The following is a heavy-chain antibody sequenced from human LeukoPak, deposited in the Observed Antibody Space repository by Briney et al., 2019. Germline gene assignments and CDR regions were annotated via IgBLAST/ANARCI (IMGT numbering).Heavy chain of an antibody. J-gene: IGHJ1*01. D-gene: IGHD6-13*01. Sequence: ASVKVSCKASGYTFTGYYMHWVRQAPGQGLEWMGWINPNSGGTNYAQKFQGRVTMTRDTSISTAYMELSRLRSDDTAVYYCARENGIAAAGTSVQHWGQGTLVTVSS. CDR3: ARENGIAAAGTSVQH. V-gene: IGHV1-2*02. CDR2: INPNSGGT. CDR1: GYTFTGYY.